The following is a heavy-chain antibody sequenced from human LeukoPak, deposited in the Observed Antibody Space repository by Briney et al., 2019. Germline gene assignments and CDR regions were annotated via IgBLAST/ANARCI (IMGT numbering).Heavy chain of an antibody. J-gene: IGHJ5*01. V-gene: IGHV3-74*01. CDR2: ISSDGSNT. CDR3: AKRGDGGAWFDY. CDR1: GFTFNSCW. D-gene: IGHD5-24*01. Sequence: PGGSLRLSCAVSGFTFNSCWMDWVRQAPGKGLVWVSRISSDGSNTAHADSVKGRFTISRDNAKNTLYLQMSSLRAEDTAVYYCAKRGDGGAWFDYWGQGALVIVSS.